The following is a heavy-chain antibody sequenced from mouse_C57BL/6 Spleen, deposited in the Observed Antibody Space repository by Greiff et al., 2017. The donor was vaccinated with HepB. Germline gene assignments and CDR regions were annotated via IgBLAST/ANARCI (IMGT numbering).Heavy chain of an antibody. CDR1: GYTFTSYW. V-gene: IGHV1-69*01. CDR3: ARVDYGSSYFDY. Sequence: QVQLKQPGAELVMPGASVKLSCKASGYTFTSYWMHWVKQRPGQGLEWIGEIDPSDSYTNYNQKFKGKSTLTVDKSSSTAYMQLSSLTSEDSAVYYCARVDYGSSYFDYWGQGTTLTVSS. D-gene: IGHD1-1*01. J-gene: IGHJ2*01. CDR2: IDPSDSYT.